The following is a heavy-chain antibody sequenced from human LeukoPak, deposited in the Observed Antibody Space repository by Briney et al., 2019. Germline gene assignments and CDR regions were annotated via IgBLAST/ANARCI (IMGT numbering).Heavy chain of an antibody. CDR2: INHSGST. V-gene: IGHV4-34*01. Sequence: SETLSLTXAVYGGSFSGYYWSWIRQPPGKGLEWIGEINHSGSTNYNPSLKSRVTISVDTSKNQFSLKLSSVTAADTAVYYCARIVGFAEVVLDYWGQGTLVTVSS. D-gene: IGHD3-10*01. CDR1: GGSFSGYY. J-gene: IGHJ4*02. CDR3: ARIVGFAEVVLDY.